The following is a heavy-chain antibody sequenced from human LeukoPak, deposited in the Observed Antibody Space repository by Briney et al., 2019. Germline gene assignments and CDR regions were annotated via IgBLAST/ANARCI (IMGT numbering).Heavy chain of an antibody. D-gene: IGHD4-17*01. J-gene: IGHJ4*02. CDR3: ARDPTTVTTIFDS. CDR1: GVSISAYY. V-gene: IGHV4-4*07. Sequence: SETLTLTCSVSGVSISAYYWSWIRQPAGKGLEWIGRIYPGESIYASENTNYNPSLKSRVSMSGDTSKNQVSLKLRSVTAADTAVYYCARDPTTVTTIFDSWGQGTLVTVSS. CDR2: IYPGESIYASENT.